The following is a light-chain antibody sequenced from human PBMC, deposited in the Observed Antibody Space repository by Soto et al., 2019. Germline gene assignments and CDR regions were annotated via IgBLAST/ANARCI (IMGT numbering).Light chain of an antibody. J-gene: IGKJ2*03. CDR2: AAS. CDR3: QHRYGDPYS. CDR1: QGIRND. V-gene: IGKV1-6*01. Sequence: GDRLPIAFRASQGIRNDLAWYQQKPGKAPKLLIYAASNLQSGVPARFSGSRSGTDFTLTISSLQPEDFATYYCQHRYGDPYSFAQGTQLDIK.